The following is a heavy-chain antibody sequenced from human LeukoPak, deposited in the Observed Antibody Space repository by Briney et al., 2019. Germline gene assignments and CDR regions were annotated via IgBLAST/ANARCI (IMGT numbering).Heavy chain of an antibody. CDR3: ARLGGSGTSPYFDS. V-gene: IGHV4-39*01. D-gene: IGHD3-10*01. Sequence: PSETLSLTCTVSGGSISSSSYYWGWIRQPPGKGLEWIGSIYYSGSTYHNPSLKSRVTISEDTSKNQFSLKLSSVTAADTAVYYCARLGGSGTSPYFDSWGQGTLVTVSS. J-gene: IGHJ4*02. CDR1: GGSISSSSYY. CDR2: IYYSGST.